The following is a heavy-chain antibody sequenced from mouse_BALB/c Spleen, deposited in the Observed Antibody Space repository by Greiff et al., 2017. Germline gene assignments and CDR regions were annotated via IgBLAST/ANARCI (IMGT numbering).Heavy chain of an antibody. CDR2: IDPANGNT. CDR3: ARVTGTGDAMDY. J-gene: IGHJ4*01. V-gene: IGHV14-3*02. CDR1: GFNIKDTY. D-gene: IGHD4-1*01. Sequence: EVQLQQSGAELVKPGASVKLSCTASGFNIKDTYMHWVKQRPEQGLEWIGRIDPANGNTKYDPKFQGKATITADTSSNTAYLQLSSLTSEDTAVYYCARVTGTGDAMDYWGQGTSVTVSS.